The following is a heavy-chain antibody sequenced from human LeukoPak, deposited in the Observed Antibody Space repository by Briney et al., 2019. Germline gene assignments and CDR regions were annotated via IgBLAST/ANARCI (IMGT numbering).Heavy chain of an antibody. CDR1: GLTFSSYA. CDR2: IIPIFGTA. CDR3: ARDREYVTTGELEY. Sequence: ASVKVCCKASGLTFSSYAINWVRQAPGQGLEWMRGIIPIFGTATYAQKFQGRVTITADESTTTVYMELSSLRSEDTAVYYCARDREYVTTGELEYWGQGTLVTVSS. V-gene: IGHV1-69*01. J-gene: IGHJ4*02. D-gene: IGHD7-27*01.